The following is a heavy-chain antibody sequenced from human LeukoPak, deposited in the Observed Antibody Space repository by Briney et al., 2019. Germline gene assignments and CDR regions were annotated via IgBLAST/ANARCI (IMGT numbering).Heavy chain of an antibody. V-gene: IGHV3-23*01. CDR3: AKYESPSIVVVPAAFDY. Sequence: PGGSLRLSCAASGFTFSSYAMSWVRQAPGKGLEWASAISGSGGSTYYADSVKGRFTVSRDNSKNTLYLQMNSLRAEDTAVYYCAKYESPSIVVVPAAFDYWGQGTLVTVSS. CDR1: GFTFSSYA. D-gene: IGHD2-2*01. CDR2: ISGSGGST. J-gene: IGHJ4*02.